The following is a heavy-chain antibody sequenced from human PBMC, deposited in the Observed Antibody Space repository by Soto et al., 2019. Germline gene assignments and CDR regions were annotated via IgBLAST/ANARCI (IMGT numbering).Heavy chain of an antibody. CDR3: ARTKLRFDPYCFVY. D-gene: IGHD3-3*01. CDR1: GFIFSSYG. J-gene: IGHJ4*02. Sequence: ESGGGVVQPGRSLRLSCAASGFIFSSYGMHWVRQAPGKGLEWVAVIWYDGSHQYYADSVKGRFTISRDNSKNTLYLQMNSLRAEDTAVYYCARTKLRFDPYCFVYWGQGTLVTVSS. CDR2: IWYDGSHQ. V-gene: IGHV3-33*01.